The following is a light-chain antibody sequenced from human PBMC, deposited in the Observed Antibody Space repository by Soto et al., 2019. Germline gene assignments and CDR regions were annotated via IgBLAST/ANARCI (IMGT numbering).Light chain of an antibody. J-gene: IGKJ5*01. Sequence: MVLTQSPATLSAFPGERVTLSCRTSHCVNTHLAWYQQKPGQAPRLLLYRTSTRAAGIPARFSGSGLGTEFTLTISSLQSEDFAVYYCQQYKSWPLFGQGTRLEIK. V-gene: IGKV3-15*01. CDR3: QQYKSWPL. CDR2: RTS. CDR1: HCVNTH.